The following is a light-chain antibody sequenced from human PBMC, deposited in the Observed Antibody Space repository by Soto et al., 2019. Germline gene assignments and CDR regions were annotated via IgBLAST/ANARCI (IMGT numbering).Light chain of an antibody. Sequence: DIQMTQSPSTLSASVGDRVTITCRARQSVRSWLAWYQQKPGRAPKFLIYDASSLDSGVPSRFSGSGSGTEFNLTVSNLQPDDLATYCCQQYYNYPLTFGGGTKVEI. CDR1: QSVRSW. CDR3: QQYYNYPLT. V-gene: IGKV1-5*01. J-gene: IGKJ4*01. CDR2: DAS.